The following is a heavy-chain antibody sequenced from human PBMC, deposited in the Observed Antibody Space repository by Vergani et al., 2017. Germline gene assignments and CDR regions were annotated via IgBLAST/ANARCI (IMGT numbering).Heavy chain of an antibody. Sequence: QVQLVESGGGVVQPGRSLRLSCAASGFTFSSYAMHWVRQAPGKGLEWVAVISYDGSNKYYADSVKGRFTISRDNSKNTLYLQMNSLRAEDTAVYYCARDPNYYDSSGSRTYDYWGQGTLVTVSS. CDR2: ISYDGSNK. J-gene: IGHJ4*02. CDR1: GFTFSSYA. D-gene: IGHD3-22*01. V-gene: IGHV3-30-3*01. CDR3: ARDPNYYDSSGSRTYDY.